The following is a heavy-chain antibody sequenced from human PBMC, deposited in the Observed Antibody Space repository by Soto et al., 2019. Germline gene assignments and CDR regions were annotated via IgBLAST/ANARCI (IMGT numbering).Heavy chain of an antibody. CDR2: INPSGGST. D-gene: IGHD3-3*01. J-gene: IGHJ6*02. CDR1: GYTFTSYY. V-gene: IGHV1-46*01. Sequence: ASVKVSCKASGYTFTSYYMHWVRQAPGQGLEWMGIINPSGGSTSYAQKFQGRVTMTRDTSTSTVYMELSSLRSEDTAVYYCARDLIFLEWLFSPPDYYYYGMDVWGQGTTVTVSS. CDR3: ARDLIFLEWLFSPPDYYYYGMDV.